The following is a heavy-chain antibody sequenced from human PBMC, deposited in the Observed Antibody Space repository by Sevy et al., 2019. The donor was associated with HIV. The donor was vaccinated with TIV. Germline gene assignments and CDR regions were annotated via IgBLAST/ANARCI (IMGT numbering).Heavy chain of an antibody. Sequence: GGSLRLSCAASGFTFSSYSMNWVRQAPGKGLEWVSSISSSSSYIYYADSVKGRFTISRDNAKNSLYLQMNSLRAEDTAVYYCARARRAASTDYYYMDFWGKGTTVTVSS. CDR1: GFTFSSYS. CDR2: ISSSSSYI. J-gene: IGHJ6*03. V-gene: IGHV3-21*01. D-gene: IGHD6-13*01. CDR3: ARARRAASTDYYYMDF.